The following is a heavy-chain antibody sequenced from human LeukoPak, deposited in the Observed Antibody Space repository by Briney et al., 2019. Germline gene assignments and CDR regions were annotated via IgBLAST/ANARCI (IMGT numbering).Heavy chain of an antibody. D-gene: IGHD5-18*01. J-gene: IGHJ4*02. CDR2: ITASGGNT. V-gene: IGHV3-23*01. CDR3: AKGNGYSYGRYYFDY. CDR1: GFTFSSYA. Sequence: PGGSLRLSCAASGFTFSSYAMGWVRQAPGQGLEGVSAITASGGNTYYADSVNGRFTISIDNSKNTLYLQVNSLRAEDTAVYYCAKGNGYSYGRYYFDYWGQGTLVTVSS.